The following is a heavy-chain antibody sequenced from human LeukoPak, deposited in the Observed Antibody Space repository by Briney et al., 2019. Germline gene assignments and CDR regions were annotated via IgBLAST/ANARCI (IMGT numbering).Heavy chain of an antibody. CDR3: TKELHVAVAVADYYYFYMDV. J-gene: IGHJ6*03. D-gene: IGHD6-19*01. Sequence: PGGSLRPSCAASGFAFSSFAMGWVRQSPGKGLEWLSTINGGGNTTFYADSLKGRFTISRDNSKNTLYLHMDSLRPDDTAIYYCTKELHVAVAVADYYYFYMDVWGRGTAVTVSS. CDR1: GFAFSSFA. CDR2: INGGGNTT. V-gene: IGHV3-23*01.